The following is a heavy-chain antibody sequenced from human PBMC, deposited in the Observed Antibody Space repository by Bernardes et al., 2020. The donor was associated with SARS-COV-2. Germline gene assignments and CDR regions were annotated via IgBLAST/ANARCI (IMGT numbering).Heavy chain of an antibody. D-gene: IGHD5-18*01. CDR1: GFTFSRYW. CDR3: ARGGGGSTYGYGDY. J-gene: IGHJ4*02. Sequence: GGSLRLSCAASGFTFSRYWMHWGRQVPGKGLVWVSRINPDASSTDYADSVKGRFTISRDNAKNTVYLQMNSLTVDDTAVYYCARGGGGSTYGYGDYCGQGTLLTVSS. V-gene: IGHV3-74*01. CDR2: INPDASST.